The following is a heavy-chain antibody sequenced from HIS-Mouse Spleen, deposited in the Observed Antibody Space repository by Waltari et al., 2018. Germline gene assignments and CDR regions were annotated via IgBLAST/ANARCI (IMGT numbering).Heavy chain of an antibody. D-gene: IGHD6-19*01. J-gene: IGHJ4*02. V-gene: IGHV3-7*01. CDR3: AREGVAGTFGY. Sequence: EVQLVESGGGLVQPGGSLRLSCAASGFTFSSYWRSWVRQAPGKGLEWVAKIKQDGSEKYYVDSVKGRFTISRDNAKNSLYLQMNSLRAEDTAVYYCAREGVAGTFGYWGQGTLVTVSS. CDR2: IKQDGSEK. CDR1: GFTFSSYW.